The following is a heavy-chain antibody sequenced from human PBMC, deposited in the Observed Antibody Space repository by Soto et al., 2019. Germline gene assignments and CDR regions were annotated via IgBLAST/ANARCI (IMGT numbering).Heavy chain of an antibody. J-gene: IGHJ4*02. Sequence: ETLSLTCTFSGGSVSNSNYYWGWIRQSPGKGLEWIGSVYYRGRSYSKSSVKSRVTISVDTSKNQFSLNLNSVTASDTAVYYCVSQRTSVLTQAYFDYWGPGALVTVSS. D-gene: IGHD2-8*01. V-gene: IGHV4-39*01. CDR3: VSQRTSVLTQAYFDY. CDR1: GGSVSNSNYY. CDR2: VYYRGRS.